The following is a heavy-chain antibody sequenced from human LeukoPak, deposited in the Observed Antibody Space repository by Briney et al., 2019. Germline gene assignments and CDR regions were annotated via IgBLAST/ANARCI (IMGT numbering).Heavy chain of an antibody. CDR3: ARDSYDSSGYYDY. Sequence: ASVKVSCKASGYTFTGYYMHWVRQAPGQGLEWMGWINPNSGGTNYAQKFQGRVTMSVDTSKNQFYLKLSSVTAADTAVYYCARDSYDSSGYYDYWGQGTLVTVSS. J-gene: IGHJ4*02. CDR1: GYTFTGYY. CDR2: INPNSGGT. V-gene: IGHV1-2*02. D-gene: IGHD3-22*01.